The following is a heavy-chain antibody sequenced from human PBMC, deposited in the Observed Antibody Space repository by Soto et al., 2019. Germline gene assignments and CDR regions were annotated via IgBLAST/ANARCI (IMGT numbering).Heavy chain of an antibody. V-gene: IGHV1-18*01. D-gene: IGHD5-18*01. CDR3: ARDRLRGYGSGGLDS. J-gene: IGHJ4*02. CDR1: GYSFSFYG. CDR2: INPSDGNR. Sequence: QIQLVQSGAEWRKPGASVKVSCKASGYSFSFYGINWVRQAPGQGLEWMGWINPSDGNRNFAQKFEDRVTMSTATSTNTVSLELRLLKSYYTAIYSWARDRLRGYGSGGLDSWGQGTMVTVSS.